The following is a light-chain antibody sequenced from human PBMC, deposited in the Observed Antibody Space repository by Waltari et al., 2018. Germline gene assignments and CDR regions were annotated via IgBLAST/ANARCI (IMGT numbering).Light chain of an antibody. J-gene: IGKJ4*01. V-gene: IGKV1-5*03. CDR1: QSISVW. CDR3: QQYDADSALT. CDR2: KAS. Sequence: DIQMTQSPSTVSASVGDNVTITCRASQSISVWLAWYQQKPGKPPKLLIYKASTLETGVPSRFTGSGSGTEFTLTITSLQPDDFATYFCQQYDADSALTFGEGTQVEMK.